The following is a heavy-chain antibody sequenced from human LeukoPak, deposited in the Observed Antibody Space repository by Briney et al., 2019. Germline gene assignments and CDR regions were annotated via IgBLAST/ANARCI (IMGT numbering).Heavy chain of an antibody. D-gene: IGHD3-10*01. Sequence: GGSLRLSCAAYGFIFSNSAMTWVRQAPGKGLEWVSAISGSGGSTYYADSVKGRLTISRDNSKNTLYLQMNSLRAEDTAVYYCAKALYGSGTVTCDYWGQGTLVTVSS. CDR3: AKALYGSGTVTCDY. CDR1: GFIFSNSA. J-gene: IGHJ4*02. CDR2: ISGSGGST. V-gene: IGHV3-23*01.